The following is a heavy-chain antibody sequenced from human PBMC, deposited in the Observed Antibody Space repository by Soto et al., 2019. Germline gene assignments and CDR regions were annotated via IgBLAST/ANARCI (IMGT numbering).Heavy chain of an antibody. V-gene: IGHV3-30*18. Sequence: PGGSLRLSCAASGFTFSSYGMHWVRQAPGKGLEWVAVISYDGSNKYYADSVKGRFTISRDNSKNTLYLQMNSLRAEDTAVFYCAKPMGAAAGIFDYWGQGTLVTVSS. CDR1: GFTFSSYG. CDR2: ISYDGSNK. D-gene: IGHD6-13*01. J-gene: IGHJ4*02. CDR3: AKPMGAAAGIFDY.